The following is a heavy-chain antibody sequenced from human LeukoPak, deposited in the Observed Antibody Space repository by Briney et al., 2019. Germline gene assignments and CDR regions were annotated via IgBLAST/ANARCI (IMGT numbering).Heavy chain of an antibody. D-gene: IGHD2-15*01. V-gene: IGHV7-4-1*02. J-gene: IGHJ4*02. CDR3: ARAGIGYCNGGSCYFDY. CDR1: GYTFTTYA. CDR2: INTNTGNP. Sequence: ASVKVSCKASGYTFTTYAMIWVRQAPGQGLEWMGWINTNTGNPTYAQGFTGRFVFSLDTSVSTAYLQISSLKAEDTAVYYCARAGIGYCNGGSCYFDYWGQGTLVTVSS.